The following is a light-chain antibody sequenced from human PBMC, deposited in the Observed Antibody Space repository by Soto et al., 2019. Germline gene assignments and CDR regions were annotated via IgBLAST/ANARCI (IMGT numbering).Light chain of an antibody. CDR3: QQYKSYWT. CDR1: QRINNY. J-gene: IGKJ5*01. Sequence: DIQMTQSPSALSPSVGDRVTITCRASQRINNYLNWYQQKPGKAPKLLIYAASSLQSGVPSRFSGSGSGTEFTLTINSLQPDDFATYYCQQYKSYWTFGQGTRLEIK. CDR2: AAS. V-gene: IGKV1-5*01.